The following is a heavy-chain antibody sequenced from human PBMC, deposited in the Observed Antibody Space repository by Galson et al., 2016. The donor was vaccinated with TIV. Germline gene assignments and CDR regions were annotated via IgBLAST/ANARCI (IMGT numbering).Heavy chain of an antibody. CDR2: FDPEVSKT. D-gene: IGHD2/OR15-2a*01. Sequence: SVKVSCKVSGNSLDELVIHWVRLAPGKGLEWMGGFDPEVSKTVYAQMLQGRVTMAADTSRDTAYMELGSLRFEDTAVYYCATVAWFPGLSLDNWGQGTLVTVSS. J-gene: IGHJ4*02. CDR3: ATVAWFPGLSLDN. CDR1: GNSLDELV. V-gene: IGHV1-24*01.